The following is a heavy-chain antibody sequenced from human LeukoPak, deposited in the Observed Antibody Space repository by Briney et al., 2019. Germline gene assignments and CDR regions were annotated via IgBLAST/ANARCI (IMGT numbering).Heavy chain of an antibody. Sequence: GGSLRLSCAASGFTFSSYSMNWVRQAPGKGLEWVSSISSSSSYIYYADSVKGRFTISRDNAKNSLYLQMNSLRAEDTAVYYCAREVKMKYYYDSSGYSKSYYFDYWGQGTLVTVSS. CDR2: ISSSSSYI. D-gene: IGHD3-22*01. CDR1: GFTFSSYS. J-gene: IGHJ4*02. CDR3: AREVKMKYYYDSSGYSKSYYFDY. V-gene: IGHV3-21*01.